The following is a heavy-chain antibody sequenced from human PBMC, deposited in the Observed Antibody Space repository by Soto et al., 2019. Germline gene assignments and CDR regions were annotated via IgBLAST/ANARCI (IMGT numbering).Heavy chain of an antibody. CDR3: AREGPRAYYSYGMDV. CDR1: GYTFSMSG. CDR2: ISGYNGKT. J-gene: IGHJ6*02. V-gene: IGHV1-18*01. Sequence: GASVKVSCKSSGYTFSMSGISWVRQAPGQGREWMGWISGYNGKTNYEQKLQDRVTMPTDTTTNTAYMESRSLRSDDTAVYYCAREGPRAYYSYGMDVWGQGTTVTVSS.